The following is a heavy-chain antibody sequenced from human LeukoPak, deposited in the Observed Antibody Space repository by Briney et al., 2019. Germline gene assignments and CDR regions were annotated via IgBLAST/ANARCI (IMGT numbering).Heavy chain of an antibody. D-gene: IGHD4-17*01. Sequence: GGSLRLFCAASGFTFSSYAMSWVRQAPGKGLEWVSGFSVSDKTTYYADSVKGRFTISRDNSKNTLYLQINSLRAEDTAVYYCAKDPSVYYGDYIIRWGQGTLVIVSS. V-gene: IGHV3-23*01. J-gene: IGHJ4*02. CDR2: FSVSDKTT. CDR3: AKDPSVYYGDYIIR. CDR1: GFTFSSYA.